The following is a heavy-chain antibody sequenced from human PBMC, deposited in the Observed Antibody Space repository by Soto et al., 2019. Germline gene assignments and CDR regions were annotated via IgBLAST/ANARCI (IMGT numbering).Heavy chain of an antibody. CDR2: VSHDGSKK. V-gene: IGHV3-30*18. CDR3: AKQGGSSSREFDY. J-gene: IGHJ4*02. Sequence: QVQVVESGGGVVQPGRSLTLSCTGSGFTFSNYGMHWVRQAPGKGLEWVTFVSHDGSKKYYADSVKGRFTISRDNTKNRVYVQRNSLTTEDTAVYYCAKQGGSSSREFDYWGQGTLVIVS. D-gene: IGHD6-6*01. CDR1: GFTFSNYG.